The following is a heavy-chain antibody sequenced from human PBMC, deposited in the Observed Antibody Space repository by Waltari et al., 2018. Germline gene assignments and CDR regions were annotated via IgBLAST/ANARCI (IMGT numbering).Heavy chain of an antibody. V-gene: IGHV1-69*12. CDR1: GVTFSSYA. CDR2: SIPRFGTA. J-gene: IGHJ2*01. Sequence: QVQLVQSGAEVKKPGSSVKVSCKASGVTFSSYAISWVRQAPGQGLEWRGGSIPRFGTATCAQKFQGRVTITADESTSTAYMELSSLRSEDTAVYYCARESVGITGTTSQWYFDLWGRGTLVTVSS. CDR3: ARESVGITGTTSQWYFDL. D-gene: IGHD1-7*01.